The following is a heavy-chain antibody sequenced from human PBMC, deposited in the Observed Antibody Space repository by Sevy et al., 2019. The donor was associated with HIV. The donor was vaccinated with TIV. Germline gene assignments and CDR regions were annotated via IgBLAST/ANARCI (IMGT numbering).Heavy chain of an antibody. Sequence: GGSLRLSCAASGFTFDDYTMHWVRQAPGKGLEWVSLISWDGGSTYYAYSVKGRFTISRDSSKNSLYLQMNSLRSEDTALYYCAKMARGWYYFDYWGQGTLVTVSS. CDR2: ISWDGGST. V-gene: IGHV3-43*01. CDR3: AKMARGWYYFDY. D-gene: IGHD6-19*01. CDR1: GFTFDDYT. J-gene: IGHJ4*02.